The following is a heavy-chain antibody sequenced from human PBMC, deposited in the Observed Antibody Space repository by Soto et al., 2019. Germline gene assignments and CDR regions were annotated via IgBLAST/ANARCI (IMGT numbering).Heavy chain of an antibody. CDR2: IIPIFGTA. CDR1: GGTFSSYA. D-gene: IGHD2-15*01. CDR3: ERSQGGSSSLDIYYYYYYGMDV. Sequence: QVQLVQSGAEVKKPGSSVKVSCKAPGGTFSSYAISWVRQAPGQGLEWMGGIIPIFGTAKYAQKFQGRVTITADESTSTGYMELSSLRSEDTAVYYGERSQGGSSSLDIYYYYYYGMDVWGQGTTVTVSS. J-gene: IGHJ6*02. V-gene: IGHV1-69*01.